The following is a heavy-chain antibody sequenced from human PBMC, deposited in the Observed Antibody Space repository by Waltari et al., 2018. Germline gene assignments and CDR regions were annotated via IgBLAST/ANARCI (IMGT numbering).Heavy chain of an antibody. CDR3: ARLGTGTFDY. V-gene: IGHV4-39*01. Sequence: QLQLQESGPGLVKPSETLSLTCTVSGGSISRSSYYWRWIRQPPGKGLEWIGSIYYSGSTYYNPSLKSRVTISVDTSKNQFSLKLSSVTAADTAVYYCARLGTGTFDYWGQGTLVTVSS. D-gene: IGHD1-7*01. CDR1: GGSISRSSYY. CDR2: IYYSGST. J-gene: IGHJ4*02.